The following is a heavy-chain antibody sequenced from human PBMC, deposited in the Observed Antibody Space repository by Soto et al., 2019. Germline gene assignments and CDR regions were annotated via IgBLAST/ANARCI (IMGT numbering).Heavy chain of an antibody. CDR3: ASGLPVTAWGWLDP. CDR2: IRGSGDRT. V-gene: IGHV3-23*01. CDR1: GFTLNSYA. J-gene: IGHJ5*02. Sequence: EVKLLESGGGLVPPWGSLRLSCAASGFTLNSYALSWVRQAPGKGLEWISTIRGSGDRTYYADSVKGRFTVSRDNSKGTLSLQMDFVSGDDSAVYYCASGLPVTAWGWLDPWGQGTLVTVSS. D-gene: IGHD2-21*02.